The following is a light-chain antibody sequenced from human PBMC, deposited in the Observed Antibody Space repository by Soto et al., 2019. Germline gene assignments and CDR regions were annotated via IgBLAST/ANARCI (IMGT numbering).Light chain of an antibody. Sequence: QPVLTQPPSVSGAPGQRVTISCTGSSSNIGAGYDVHWYQQLPGTAPKLLIFGNDNRPSGVPDRFSGSKSGTSASLAITGLQADDEADYYCQSYDTSLSAWVFGGGTKLTVL. V-gene: IGLV1-40*01. CDR3: QSYDTSLSAWV. CDR2: GND. J-gene: IGLJ3*02. CDR1: SSNIGAGYD.